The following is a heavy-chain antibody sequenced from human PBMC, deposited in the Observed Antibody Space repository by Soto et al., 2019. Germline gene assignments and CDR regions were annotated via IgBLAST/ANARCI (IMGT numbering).Heavy chain of an antibody. Sequence: GGSLRLCCAASGFTFSGSAMHWVRQASGKGLEWVGRIRSKANSYATAYAASVKGRFTISRDDSKNTAYLQMNSLKTEDTAVYYCTRQRWGFDYWGQGTLVTVSS. CDR2: IRSKANSYAT. V-gene: IGHV3-73*01. CDR3: TRQRWGFDY. CDR1: GFTFSGSA. J-gene: IGHJ4*02. D-gene: IGHD1-26*01.